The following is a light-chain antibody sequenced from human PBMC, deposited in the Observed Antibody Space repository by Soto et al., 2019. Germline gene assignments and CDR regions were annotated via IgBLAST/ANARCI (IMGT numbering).Light chain of an antibody. CDR3: YSYTSSGFVV. J-gene: IGLJ2*01. CDR1: SSDVGGYNY. CDR2: GVS. Sequence: QSALTQPASVSGSPGQSITMSCTGTSSDVGGYNYVSWYQQHPGKAPKLMIYGVSNRPSGVSNRFSGSKSGNAASLTISGLQAEDEAVYYSYSYTSSGFVVFGGGTKVTVL. V-gene: IGLV2-14*01.